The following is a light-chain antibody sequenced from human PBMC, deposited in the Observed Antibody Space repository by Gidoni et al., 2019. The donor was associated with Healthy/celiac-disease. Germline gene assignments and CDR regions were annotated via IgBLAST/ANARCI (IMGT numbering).Light chain of an antibody. CDR1: GSNIGAGYD. V-gene: IGLV1-40*01. CDR2: GNS. CDR3: QSYDSSLSGYVV. J-gene: IGLJ2*01. Sequence: QSVLTQPPSVSGAPGQRVTISCPGSGSNIGAGYDVHWYQQLPGTAPKLLIYGNSNRPSGVPDRFSGSKSGTSASLAITGLQAEDEADYYCQSYDSSLSGYVVFGGGTKLTVL.